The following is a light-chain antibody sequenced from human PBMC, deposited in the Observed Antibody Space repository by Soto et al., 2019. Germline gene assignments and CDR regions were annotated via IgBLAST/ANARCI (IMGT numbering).Light chain of an antibody. Sequence: EVVLTQTPATLSLSPGERATLSCRASLSDGSYLAWYQQIPGQPPRLLIYDISYRATGVPDRFSGSGSGTLFTLTISSLEPEDFAVYYCQHRSNWRFGGGTKV. CDR1: LSDGSY. V-gene: IGKV3-11*01. CDR2: DIS. J-gene: IGKJ4*01. CDR3: QHRSNWR.